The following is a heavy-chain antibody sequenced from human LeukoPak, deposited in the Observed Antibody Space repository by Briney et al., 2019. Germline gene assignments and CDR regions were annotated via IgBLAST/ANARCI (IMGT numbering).Heavy chain of an antibody. Sequence: GGSLRLSCAASGFTFSSYGMHWVRQAPGKGLEWVAVIWYDGSNKYYADSVKGRFTISRDNSKNTLYLQMNSLRAEDTAVYYCAKEGDYDYVWGSFLDYWDQGTLVTVSS. D-gene: IGHD3-16*01. CDR3: AKEGDYDYVWGSFLDY. V-gene: IGHV3-33*06. CDR2: IWYDGSNK. CDR1: GFTFSSYG. J-gene: IGHJ4*02.